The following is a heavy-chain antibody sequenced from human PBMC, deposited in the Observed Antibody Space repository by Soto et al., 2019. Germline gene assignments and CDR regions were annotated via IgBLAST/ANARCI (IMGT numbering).Heavy chain of an antibody. V-gene: IGHV3-23*01. CDR1: GFTFSSYG. CDR2: IIGRGDTT. D-gene: IGHD3-16*01. J-gene: IGHJ4*02. Sequence: GGSLRLSCAASGFTFSSYGMHWVRQAPGKGLEWVSAIIGRGDTTYYADSVKGRFTISRDNSKNTLYLQMNSLRAEDTAVYYCAKVMTTWPLYYFDYWGQGTLVTVSS. CDR3: AKVMTTWPLYYFDY.